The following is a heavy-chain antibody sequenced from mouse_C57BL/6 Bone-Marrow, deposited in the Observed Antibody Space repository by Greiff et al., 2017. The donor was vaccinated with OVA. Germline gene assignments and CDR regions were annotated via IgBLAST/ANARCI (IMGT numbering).Heavy chain of an antibody. CDR2: IDPSDSYP. CDR1: GYTFTSYW. J-gene: IGHJ2*01. Sequence: QVQLQQPGAELVKPGASVKLSCKASGYTFTSYWMQWVKQRPGQGLEWIGEIDPSDSYPNYNQKFKGKATLTVETSSSTAYMQLSSLTSEDSAVYSCARHYCNYVPYYWGQGTTLTVSS. D-gene: IGHD2-1*01. CDR3: ARHYCNYVPYY. V-gene: IGHV1-50*01.